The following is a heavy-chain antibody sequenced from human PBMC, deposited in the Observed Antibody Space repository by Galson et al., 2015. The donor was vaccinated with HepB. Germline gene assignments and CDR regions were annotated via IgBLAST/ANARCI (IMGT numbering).Heavy chain of an antibody. CDR3: ARGPVGATFYDY. CDR2: ISSSSSYI. CDR1: GFTFSSYS. V-gene: IGHV3-21*01. J-gene: IGHJ4*02. D-gene: IGHD1-26*01. Sequence: SLRLSCAASGFTFSSYSMNWVRQAPGKGLEWVSSISSSSSYIYYADSVKGRFTISRDNAKNSLYLQMNSLRAEDTAVYYCARGPVGATFYDYWGQGTLVTVSS.